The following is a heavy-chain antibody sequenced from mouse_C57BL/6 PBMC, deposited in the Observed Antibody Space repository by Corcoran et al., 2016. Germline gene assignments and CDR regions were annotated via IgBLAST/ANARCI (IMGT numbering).Heavy chain of an antibody. CDR2: INTYSGVP. D-gene: IGHD1-1*01. Sequence: QIQLVQSGPELKKPGETVKISCKASGYTFTTYGMSWVKQAPGKGLKWMGWINTYSGVPTYADDFKGRFAFSLETSASTAYLQINNLKNEDTATYFCARSRYYYGSSYAMDYWGQGTSVTVSS. V-gene: IGHV9-3*01. J-gene: IGHJ4*01. CDR3: ARSRYYYGSSYAMDY. CDR1: GYTFTTYG.